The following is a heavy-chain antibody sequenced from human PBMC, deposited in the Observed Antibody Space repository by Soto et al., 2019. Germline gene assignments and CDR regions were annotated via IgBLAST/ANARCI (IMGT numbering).Heavy chain of an antibody. CDR3: ARRGESPLSSYTSGSYYYFDY. CDR1: GYTFTTYS. Sequence: GESLKISCEASGYTFTTYSIGWVRQVPGKGLEWMGLFYPGDSNTIYNPSFQGQVTISVDKSIGTAYLQWRSLEASDSAIYYCARRGESPLSSYTSGSYYYFDYSGQGTLVRVSS. D-gene: IGHD3-10*01. J-gene: IGHJ4*02. V-gene: IGHV5-51*01. CDR2: FYPGDSNT.